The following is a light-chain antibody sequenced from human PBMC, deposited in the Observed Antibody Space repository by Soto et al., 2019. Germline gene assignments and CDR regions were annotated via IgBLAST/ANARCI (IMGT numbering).Light chain of an antibody. J-gene: IGKJ1*01. CDR1: QSISTS. CDR2: KAS. Sequence: DIQMTQSPSTLSASVGDRVTVTCRASQSISTSLAWYQQKPGKAPKLLIYKASSLESGVPSRFSGSGSGTKFTLTISSLQPDDFATYYCQQYNTYSRTFGQGTRWIS. V-gene: IGKV1-5*03. CDR3: QQYNTYSRT.